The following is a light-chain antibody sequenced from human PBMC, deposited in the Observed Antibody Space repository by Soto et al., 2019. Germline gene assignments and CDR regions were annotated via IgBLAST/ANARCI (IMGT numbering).Light chain of an antibody. CDR1: QSVSNAY. CDR3: QQSHTSFT. Sequence: EIVFTQSPGTLSLSPRERSTLSCRASQSVSNAYLAWYQQRPAQAPRVLIYAASTRATGIPDRLGGSWSGTDFTLTISRMEAEDFAVYYCQQSHTSFTFGQGTRLEI. J-gene: IGKJ5*01. CDR2: AAS. V-gene: IGKV3-20*01.